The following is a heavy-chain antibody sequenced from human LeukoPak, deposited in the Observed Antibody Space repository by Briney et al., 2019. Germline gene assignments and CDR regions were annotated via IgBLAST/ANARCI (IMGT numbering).Heavy chain of an antibody. D-gene: IGHD5-12*01. V-gene: IGHV3-7*01. CDR3: V. J-gene: IGHJ6*03. Sequence: GGSLRLSCVASGFTFSSYWMTWVRQAPGKGLEWVANIKVDGSEKYYVDSVKGRFAISRDNAKTSFARDFFGYKDNSLYYRMDVWGKGNPVTVS. CDR2: IKVDGSEK. CDR1: GFTFSSYW.